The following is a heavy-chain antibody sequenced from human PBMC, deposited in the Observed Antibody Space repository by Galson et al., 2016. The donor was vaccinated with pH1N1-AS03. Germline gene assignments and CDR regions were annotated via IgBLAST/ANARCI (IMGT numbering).Heavy chain of an antibody. CDR1: GFRLTSIA. J-gene: IGHJ4*02. CDR2: VVTNGDT. D-gene: IGHD5-24*01. V-gene: IGHV3-23*01. Sequence: SLRLSCAASGFRLTSIAMSWVRQAPGKGLEWVSGVVTNGDTYFADSVKGRFSISRDDSKNTMYLQMDSLGVEDTAIYYCAKDRVYNDAQWVFDRWGQGNPVTVSS. CDR3: AKDRVYNDAQWVFDR.